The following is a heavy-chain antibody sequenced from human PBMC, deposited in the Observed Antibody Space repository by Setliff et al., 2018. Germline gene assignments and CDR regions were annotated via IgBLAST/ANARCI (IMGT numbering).Heavy chain of an antibody. Sequence: ASVKVSCKASGFTFTDHYMHWVRQAPGQGPEWMGWINLHSGGTYYADSVKGRFTISRDNSKNTVYLQMNSLRAEDTAVYYCAKVPTSGTYYYFDYWGQGTLVTVSS. V-gene: IGHV1-2*02. CDR2: INLHSGGT. CDR1: GFTFTDHY. CDR3: AKVPTSGTYYYFDY. J-gene: IGHJ4*02. D-gene: IGHD1-26*01.